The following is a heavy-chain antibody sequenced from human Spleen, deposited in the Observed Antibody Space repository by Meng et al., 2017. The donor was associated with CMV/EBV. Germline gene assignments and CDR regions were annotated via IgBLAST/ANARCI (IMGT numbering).Heavy chain of an antibody. Sequence: SETLSLTCTVSGASVSRSSYYWGWIRQAPGKGLEWIGSMYYSGSTQYNPPLKSRVTISLDTSKNQFSLKLNSVTAADTAVYYRATSKAGVSGRRGRYYFDNWGKGTLVTVSS. J-gene: IGHJ4*02. V-gene: IGHV4-39*07. D-gene: IGHD2-8*01. CDR2: MYYSGST. CDR3: ATSKAGVSGRRGRYYFDN. CDR1: GASVSRSSYY.